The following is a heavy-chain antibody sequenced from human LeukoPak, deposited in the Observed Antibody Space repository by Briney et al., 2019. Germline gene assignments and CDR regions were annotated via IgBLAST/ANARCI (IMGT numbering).Heavy chain of an antibody. CDR2: ISGSGDNT. CDR3: TKDFRGSGYFFDY. J-gene: IGHJ4*02. D-gene: IGHD3-10*01. CDR1: GFTFNNHA. Sequence: AGGSLRLSCVVSGFTFNNHAMSWVRQAPGKGLEWVSAISGSGDNTFYAGSVRGRFTISRDNSKNTLYLQMDSLRAEDTAIYYCTKDFRGSGYFFDYWGQGTPVTVSS. V-gene: IGHV3-23*01.